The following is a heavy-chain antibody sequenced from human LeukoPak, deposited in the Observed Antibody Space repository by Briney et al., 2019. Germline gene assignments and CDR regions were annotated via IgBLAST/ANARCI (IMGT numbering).Heavy chain of an antibody. J-gene: IGHJ4*02. Sequence: GGSLRLSCAASGFTFSSYAMTWVRQAPGKGLDWVSIIGSGGDTHYADSVKGRFTISRDNSKNTLHLQMNSLRDEDTAVYYCARDTGDGSYDYWGQGTLVTVSS. V-gene: IGHV3-23*01. D-gene: IGHD1-26*01. CDR2: IIGSGGDT. CDR3: ARDTGDGSYDY. CDR1: GFTFSSYA.